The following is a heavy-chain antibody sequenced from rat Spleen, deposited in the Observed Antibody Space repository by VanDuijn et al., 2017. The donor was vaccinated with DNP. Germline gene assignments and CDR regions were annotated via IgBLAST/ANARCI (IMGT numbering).Heavy chain of an antibody. J-gene: IGHJ2*01. Sequence: EVQLVESGGGLVQPGRSMKLSCAASGFTFSSFPMAWVRQAPTKGLEWVASISTSGGNTYYRDSVKGRFTISRDNAKSTLYLQMNSLRSEDTASYYCVRDSRDDGSYADYFDYWGQGVMVTVSS. CDR2: ISTSGGNT. V-gene: IGHV5-46*01. CDR1: GFTFSSFP. D-gene: IGHD1-3*01. CDR3: VRDSRDDGSYADYFDY.